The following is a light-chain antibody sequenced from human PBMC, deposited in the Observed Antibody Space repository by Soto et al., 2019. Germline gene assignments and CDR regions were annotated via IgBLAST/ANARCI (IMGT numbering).Light chain of an antibody. V-gene: IGKV1-5*01. Sequence: DIQMTQSPSTLSASVGDRVTITCRASQSISSWLAWYQPKPGKAPKLLIYDASSLESGVPSRFSGSGSGTEFTLTISSLQPDGFATYYCQQYNSYSPEWTFGQGTKVEIK. CDR2: DAS. J-gene: IGKJ1*01. CDR1: QSISSW. CDR3: QQYNSYSPEWT.